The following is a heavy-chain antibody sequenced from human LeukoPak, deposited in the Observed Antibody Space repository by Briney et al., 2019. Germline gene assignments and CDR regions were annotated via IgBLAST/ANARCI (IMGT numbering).Heavy chain of an antibody. CDR1: GYTFTSNY. CDR3: ARFRYSGSYADY. J-gene: IGHJ4*02. CDR2: IYPRDGST. D-gene: IGHD1-26*01. V-gene: IGHV1-46*01. Sequence: ASVKVSCKASGYTFTSNYIHWVRQAPGQGLEWMGMIYPRDGSTSYAQKFQGRVTMTTDTSTSTAYMELRSLRSDDTAVYYCARFRYSGSYADYWGQGTLVTVSS.